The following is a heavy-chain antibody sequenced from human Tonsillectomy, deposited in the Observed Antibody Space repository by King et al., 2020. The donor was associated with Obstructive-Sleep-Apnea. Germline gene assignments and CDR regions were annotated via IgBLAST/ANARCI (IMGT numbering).Heavy chain of an antibody. CDR1: GFTFDDYA. J-gene: IGHJ4*02. Sequence: VQLVESGGGLVQPGRSLRLSCAASGFTFDDYAMHWVRQAPGKGLEWVSGISWNSGSIGYADSVKGRFTISRDNAKNTLYLQMNSLRAEDTALYYCAKGYSSSWYENYLGYWGQGTLVTVSS. V-gene: IGHV3-9*01. D-gene: IGHD6-13*01. CDR2: ISWNSGSI. CDR3: AKGYSSSWYENYLGY.